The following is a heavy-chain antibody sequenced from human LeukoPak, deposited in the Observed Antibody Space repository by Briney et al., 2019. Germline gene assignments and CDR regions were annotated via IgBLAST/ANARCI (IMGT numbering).Heavy chain of an antibody. D-gene: IGHD5-12*01. CDR3: ARGGYSGYDPKYYFDY. Sequence: GGSLRLSCAASGFTFSSYAMTWVRQAPGRGLEWVSSISGDGSSTFYADSVKGRFTISRDNSKNTLYLQMNSLRAEDTAVYYCARGGYSGYDPKYYFDYWGQGTLVTVSS. CDR2: ISGDGSST. J-gene: IGHJ4*02. V-gene: IGHV3-23*01. CDR1: GFTFSSYA.